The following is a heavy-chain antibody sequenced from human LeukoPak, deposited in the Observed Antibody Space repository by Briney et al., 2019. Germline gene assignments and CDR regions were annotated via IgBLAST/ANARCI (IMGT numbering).Heavy chain of an antibody. V-gene: IGHV3-9*01. CDR3: AKDMDDFWSGSIDY. Sequence: GRSLRLSCAASGFTFDDYAMHWVRRAPGKGLEWVSGISWNSGSIGYADSVKGRFTISRDNAKNSLYLQMNSLRAEDTALYYCAKDMDDFWSGSIDYWGQGTLVTVSS. CDR1: GFTFDDYA. J-gene: IGHJ4*02. CDR2: ISWNSGSI. D-gene: IGHD3-3*01.